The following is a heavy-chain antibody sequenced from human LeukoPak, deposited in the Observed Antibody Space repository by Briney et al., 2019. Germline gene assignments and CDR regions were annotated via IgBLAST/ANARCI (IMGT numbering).Heavy chain of an antibody. Sequence: ASVKISCKASGYAFTDYYMHWVQQAPGKGLEWMGRVDPEDGETIYAEKFQGRVTITADTSTDTAYMELSSLRSEDTAVYYCATVSFCSSTSCLYYFDYWGQGTLVTVSS. CDR1: GYAFTDYY. D-gene: IGHD2-2*01. V-gene: IGHV1-69-2*01. CDR3: ATVSFCSSTSCLYYFDY. CDR2: VDPEDGET. J-gene: IGHJ4*02.